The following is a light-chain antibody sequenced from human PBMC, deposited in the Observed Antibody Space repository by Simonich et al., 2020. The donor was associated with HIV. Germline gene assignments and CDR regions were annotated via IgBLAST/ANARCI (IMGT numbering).Light chain of an antibody. CDR2: GKN. Sequence: SSELTQDPAVSVALGQTVRITCQGDSLRSYYASWYQQKPGQDPLLVINGKNNRPSGIPDRFSGSSSVNTASLTITGAQAEDEADYYCQSYDSRLSGPVFGGGTKLTVL. V-gene: IGLV3-19*01. J-gene: IGLJ2*01. CDR1: SLRSYY. CDR3: QSYDSRLSGPV.